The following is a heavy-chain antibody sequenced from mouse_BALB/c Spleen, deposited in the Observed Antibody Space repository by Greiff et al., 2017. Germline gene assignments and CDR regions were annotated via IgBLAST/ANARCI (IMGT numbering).Heavy chain of an antibody. CDR2: ISNGGGST. Sequence: EVKLVESGGGLVQPGGSLKLSCAASGFTFSSYTMSWVRQTPEKRLEWVPYISNGGGSTYYPDTVKGRFTISRDNAKNTLYLQMSSLKSEDTAMYYCARHDAMDYWGQGTSVTVSS. CDR3: ARHDAMDY. V-gene: IGHV5-12-2*01. J-gene: IGHJ4*01. CDR1: GFTFSSYT.